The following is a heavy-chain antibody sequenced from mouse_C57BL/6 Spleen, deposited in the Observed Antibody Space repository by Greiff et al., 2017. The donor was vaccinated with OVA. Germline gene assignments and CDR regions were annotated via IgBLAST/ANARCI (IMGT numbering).Heavy chain of an antibody. CDR3: ARNALTGYAMDY. J-gene: IGHJ4*01. CDR1: GFTFSSYG. CDR2: ISSGGSYT. Sequence: EVQRVESGEDLVKPGGSLKLSCAASGFTFSSYGMSWVRQTPDKRLEWVATISSGGSYTYYPDSVKGRFTISRDNAKNTLYLQMSSLKSEDTAMYYCARNALTGYAMDYWGQGTSVTVSS. V-gene: IGHV5-6*01. D-gene: IGHD4-1*01.